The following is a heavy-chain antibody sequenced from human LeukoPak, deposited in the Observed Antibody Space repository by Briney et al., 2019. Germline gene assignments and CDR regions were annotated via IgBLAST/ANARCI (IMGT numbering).Heavy chain of an antibody. Sequence: GGSLRLSCAASGFTFSTYGMHWVRQAPGKGPEWVAVISNDGSNKYYAESVKGRFTISRDNSKNTLYVQMNSLRAEDTAVYYCAKDEGHCSGGSCYRQDYWGQGTLVTVSS. CDR3: AKDEGHCSGGSCYRQDY. D-gene: IGHD2-15*01. J-gene: IGHJ4*02. CDR1: GFTFSTYG. V-gene: IGHV3-30*18. CDR2: ISNDGSNK.